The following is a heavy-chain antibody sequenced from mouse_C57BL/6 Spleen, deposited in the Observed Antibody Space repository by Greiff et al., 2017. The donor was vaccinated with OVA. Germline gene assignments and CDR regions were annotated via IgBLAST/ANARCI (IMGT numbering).Heavy chain of an antibody. J-gene: IGHJ1*03. D-gene: IGHD4-1*02. CDR2: INPSSGYT. CDR3: ARASTGTRHVDV. V-gene: IGHV1-4*01. CDR1: GYTFTSYT. Sequence: QVQLQQSGAELARPGASVKMSCKASGYTFTSYTMHWVKQRPGQGLEWIGYINPSSGYTKYNQKFKDKATLTADKSSSTAYMQLSSLTSEDSAVYYCARASTGTRHVDVWGTGTTVTVAS.